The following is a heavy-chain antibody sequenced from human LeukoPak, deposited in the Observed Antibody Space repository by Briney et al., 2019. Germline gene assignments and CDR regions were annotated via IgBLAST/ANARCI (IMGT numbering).Heavy chain of an antibody. Sequence: PSETLSLTCTVSGYSISSGYYWGWIRQPPGKGLEWIGSIYHSGSTYYNPSLKSRVTISVDTSKNQFSLKLSSVTAADTAVYYCARGTTGTTSYFDYWGQGTLVTVSS. CDR2: IYHSGST. D-gene: IGHD1-1*01. CDR3: ARGTTGTTSYFDY. CDR1: GYSISSGYY. J-gene: IGHJ4*02. V-gene: IGHV4-38-2*02.